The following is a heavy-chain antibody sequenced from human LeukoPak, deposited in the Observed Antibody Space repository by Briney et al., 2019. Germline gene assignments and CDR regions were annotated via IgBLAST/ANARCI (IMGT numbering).Heavy chain of an antibody. D-gene: IGHD3-10*01. J-gene: IGHJ4*02. CDR3: ARGGNRFGGFYFDY. CDR2: IHHSGRS. CDR1: ADSLSSGGPY. Sequence: SETLSLTCTVSADSLSSGGPYWAWIRRFPGRGLESFVFIHHSGRSRHNPSLKDRVAISVDTSRKQFALKLSSVTAADTAMYYCARGGNRFGGFYFDYWGQGIQVIVSS. V-gene: IGHV4-31*03.